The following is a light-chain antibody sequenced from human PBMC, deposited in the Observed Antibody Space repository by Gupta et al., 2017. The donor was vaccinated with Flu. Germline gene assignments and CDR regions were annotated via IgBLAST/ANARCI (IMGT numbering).Light chain of an antibody. V-gene: IGKV2-28*01. CDR3: RQGLQTPPT. CDR1: QRLLHTNGYNY. J-gene: IGKJ1*01. Sequence: DIVMTQSPLSLSVTPGEPASISWRSSQRLLHTNGYNYLDWYLQKPGQSPQLLIYLGSNRASGVPDRFSGSGSGTDFTLKISRVEAEDVGVYYCRQGLQTPPTFGQGTKVEIK. CDR2: LGS.